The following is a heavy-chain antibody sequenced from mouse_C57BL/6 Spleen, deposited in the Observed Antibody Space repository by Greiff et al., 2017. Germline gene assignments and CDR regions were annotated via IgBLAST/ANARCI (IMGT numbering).Heavy chain of an antibody. V-gene: IGHV2-2*01. CDR2: IWSGGST. CDR3: ARTDGYLYAMDY. Sequence: VKLMESGPGLVQPSQSLSITCTVSGFSLTSYGVHWVRQSPGKGLEWLGVIWSGGSTDYNAAFISRLSISKDNSKSQVFFRMNSLQADDTAIYYCARTDGYLYAMDYWGQGTSVTVSS. J-gene: IGHJ4*01. CDR1: GFSLTSYG. D-gene: IGHD2-3*01.